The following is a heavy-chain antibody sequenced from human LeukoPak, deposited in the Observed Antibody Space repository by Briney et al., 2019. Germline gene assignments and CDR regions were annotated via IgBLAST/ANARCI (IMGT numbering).Heavy chain of an antibody. CDR3: AREGGNDAFDI. CDR2: ISSSSSTI. V-gene: IGHV3-48*01. Sequence: GGSLRLSCAASGFTFSNYAMRWVRQAPGKGLEWVSYISSSSSTIYYADSVKGRFTISRDNAKNSLYLQMNSLRAEDTAVYYCAREGGNDAFDIWGQGTMVTVSS. CDR1: GFTFSNYA. J-gene: IGHJ3*02.